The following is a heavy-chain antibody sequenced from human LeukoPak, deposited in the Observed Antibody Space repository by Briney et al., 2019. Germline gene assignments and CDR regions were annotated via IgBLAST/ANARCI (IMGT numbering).Heavy chain of an antibody. J-gene: IGHJ6*03. V-gene: IGHV3-23*01. CDR1: GFTFSSYG. CDR2: ISGSGGST. D-gene: IGHD4-17*01. Sequence: PGGSLRLSCAASGFTFSSYGMSWVRQAPGKGLEWVSAISGSGGSTYYADSVKGRFTISRDNSKNTLYLQMNSLRAEDTALYHCAREGETTVTTGYYYYYMDVWGKGTTVTISS. CDR3: AREGETTVTTGYYYYYMDV.